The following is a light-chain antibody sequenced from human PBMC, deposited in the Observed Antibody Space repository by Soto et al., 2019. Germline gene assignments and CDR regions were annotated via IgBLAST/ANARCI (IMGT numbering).Light chain of an antibody. CDR3: LQYHNLWA. CDR1: QSVSSN. J-gene: IGKJ1*01. CDR2: RAS. V-gene: IGKV3-15*01. Sequence: EIVMPQSPSTLSVSPGERATLSCRASQSVSSNLAWYQQKPGQAPRLLIYRASTRAPGIPARFSGSGSGTEFTLTISSLQSEDFTVYSCLQYHNLWAFGQGTKVDIK.